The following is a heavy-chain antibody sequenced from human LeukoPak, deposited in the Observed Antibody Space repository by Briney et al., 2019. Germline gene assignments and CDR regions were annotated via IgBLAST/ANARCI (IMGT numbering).Heavy chain of an antibody. J-gene: IGHJ4*02. Sequence: GGPLRLSCAASGFTFSSYGMHWVRQAPGKGLEWVAVISYDGSYKYYADSVKGRFIISRDSAKNTLYLQMNSLRAEDTAVYYCARDGRGPDYWGQGTLVTVSS. D-gene: IGHD3/OR15-3a*01. CDR3: ARDGRGPDY. CDR1: GFTFSSYG. CDR2: ISYDGSYK. V-gene: IGHV3-30*03.